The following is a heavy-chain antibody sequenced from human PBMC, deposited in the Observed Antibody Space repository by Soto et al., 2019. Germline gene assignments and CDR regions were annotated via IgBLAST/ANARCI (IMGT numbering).Heavy chain of an antibody. V-gene: IGHV3-48*03. J-gene: IGHJ5*02. CDR3: ARDLRNWFDP. CDR2: ISSSGGTV. Sequence: EVQLVESGGALVQPGGSLRLSCVVSGFTFSRYEMNWVRQAPGKGLEWVSYISSSGGTVHYADSVKGRFTISRDNAKNSLYLHMNSLRVEDTALYYCARDLRNWFDPWGQGTLVTVSS. CDR1: GFTFSRYE.